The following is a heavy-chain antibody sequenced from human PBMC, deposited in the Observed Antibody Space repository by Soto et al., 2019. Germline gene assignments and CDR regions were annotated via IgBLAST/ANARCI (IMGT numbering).Heavy chain of an antibody. D-gene: IGHD6-19*01. J-gene: IGHJ6*03. CDR1: GYSFTNYG. Sequence: QDQLLQSGAEVKKPGASVTVSCKASGYSFTNYGITWVRQAPGQGLEWMGWISAFNGNTHYAQKLQGRVTMTTDASTSTAYMQLRCLRSDDTAVYYCARDRGVAPPVAGNTHYYCYMDVWGKGTTVTVSS. CDR2: ISAFNGNT. V-gene: IGHV1-18*01. CDR3: ARDRGVAPPVAGNTHYYCYMDV.